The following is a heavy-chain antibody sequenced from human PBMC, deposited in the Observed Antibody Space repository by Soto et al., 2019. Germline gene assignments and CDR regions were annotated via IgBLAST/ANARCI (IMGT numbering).Heavy chain of an antibody. CDR3: ARDVGGYEDPQHLDY. V-gene: IGHV3-21*01. D-gene: IGHD5-12*01. CDR2: ISSSSSYI. Sequence: EVQLVESGGGLVKPGGSLRLSCAASGFTFSSYSMNWVRQAPGKGLEWVSSISSSSSYIYYADSVKGRFTISRDNAKNSLYLHRNSPRAKDTAVYYCARDVGGYEDPQHLDYWGQGTLVTVSS. CDR1: GFTFSSYS. J-gene: IGHJ4*02.